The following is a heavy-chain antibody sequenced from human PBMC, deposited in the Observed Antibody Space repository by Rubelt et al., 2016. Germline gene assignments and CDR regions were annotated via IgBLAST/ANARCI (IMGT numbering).Heavy chain of an antibody. V-gene: IGHV1-18*01. J-gene: IGHJ5*02. Sequence: QVQLVQSGAEVKKPGASVKVSCKASGYTFTTYGISWVRQAPGQGLEWMGWIRTYNGNTNYAQKLQGRVTMTTETSTSTAYMGLRRLRSDETAMYFCARGYCSSANCLFNWFDPWGQGTLVTVSS. CDR2: IRTYNGNT. D-gene: IGHD2-2*01. CDR3: ARGYCSSANCLFNWFDP. CDR1: GYTFTTYG.